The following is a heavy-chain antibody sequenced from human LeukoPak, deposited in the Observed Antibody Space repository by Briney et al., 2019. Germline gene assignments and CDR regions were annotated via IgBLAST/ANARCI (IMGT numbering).Heavy chain of an antibody. D-gene: IGHD5-18*01. J-gene: IGHJ3*02. CDR2: ISGSGGST. Sequence: QSGGSLRLSCAASGFTFSSYAMSWVRQAPGKGLEWVSAISGSGGSTYYADSAKGRFTISRDNSKNTPYLQMNSLRAEDTAVYYCAKDSADTAMFRGAFDIWGQGTMVTVSS. V-gene: IGHV3-23*01. CDR1: GFTFSSYA. CDR3: AKDSADTAMFRGAFDI.